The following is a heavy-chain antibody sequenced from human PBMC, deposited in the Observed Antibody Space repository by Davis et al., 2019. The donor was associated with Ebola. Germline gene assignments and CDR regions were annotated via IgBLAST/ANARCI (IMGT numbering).Heavy chain of an antibody. V-gene: IGHV3-33*08. D-gene: IGHD6-19*01. CDR2: IWYDGSNK. CDR1: GFIFSSYA. J-gene: IGHJ4*02. Sequence: PGGSLRLSCAASGFIFSSYAMHWVRQAPGKGLEWVAVIWYDGSNKYYADSVKGRFTISRDNSKNTLYLQMNSLRDEDTAVYYCARDGYSNDWGDYWGQGTLVTVSS. CDR3: ARDGYSNDWGDY.